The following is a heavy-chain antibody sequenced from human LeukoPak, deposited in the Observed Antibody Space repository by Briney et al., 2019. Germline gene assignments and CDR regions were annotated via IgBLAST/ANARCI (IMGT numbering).Heavy chain of an antibody. Sequence: GGSLRLSCAASGFTFSSYSMNWVRQAPGKGLEWVSSISSSSSYIYYADSVKGRFTISRDNAKNSLYLQMNSLRAEDTAVYYCARKPWGDYYFDYWGQGTLVTVSS. CDR3: ARKPWGDYYFDY. V-gene: IGHV3-21*01. D-gene: IGHD2-21*02. CDR2: ISSSSSYI. CDR1: GFTFSSYS. J-gene: IGHJ4*02.